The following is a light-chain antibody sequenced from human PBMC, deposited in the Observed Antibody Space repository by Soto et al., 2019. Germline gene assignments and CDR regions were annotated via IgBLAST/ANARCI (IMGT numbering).Light chain of an antibody. CDR2: SSS. Sequence: DIQMTQSPSSLSASVGDSVTITCRSSQSIREFLSWYQLKPGKAPKLLIYSSSRVEAGVPSRFGATGSGTEFTLTISRVQPEDFATYFCQQYDRSPFTFGPGTTVDV. J-gene: IGKJ3*01. CDR3: QQYDRSPFT. V-gene: IGKV1-39*01. CDR1: QSIREF.